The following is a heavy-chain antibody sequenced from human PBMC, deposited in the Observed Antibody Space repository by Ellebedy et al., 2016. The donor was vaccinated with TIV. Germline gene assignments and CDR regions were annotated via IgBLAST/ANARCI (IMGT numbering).Heavy chain of an antibody. CDR2: IKQDGSEK. Sequence: GGSLRLXXAASGLMFNNYWMSWVRQAPGKGLEWVATIKQDGSEKYYVASVTGRFTISRDNAKKSLYLQMNSLRAEGTDTAVYYCVRDKMVDATTGSKFDYWGQGTLVTVSS. D-gene: IGHD2-15*01. J-gene: IGHJ4*01. CDR1: GLMFNNYW. CDR3: VRDKMVDATTGSKFDY. V-gene: IGHV3-7*01.